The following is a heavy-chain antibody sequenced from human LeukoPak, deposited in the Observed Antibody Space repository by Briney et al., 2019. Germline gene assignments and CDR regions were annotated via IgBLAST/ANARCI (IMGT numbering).Heavy chain of an antibody. D-gene: IGHD3-10*01. CDR1: GFTFSSYS. CDR2: ISSSSSYI. V-gene: IGHV3-21*01. CDR3: ASLGITMVRGVQMIDY. Sequence: NAGGSLRLSCAASGFTFSSYSMNWVRQAPGKGLEWVSSISSSSSYIYYADSVKGRFTISRDNAKNSLYLQMNSLRAEDTAVYYCASLGITMVRGVQMIDYWAREPWSPSPQ. J-gene: IGHJ4*02.